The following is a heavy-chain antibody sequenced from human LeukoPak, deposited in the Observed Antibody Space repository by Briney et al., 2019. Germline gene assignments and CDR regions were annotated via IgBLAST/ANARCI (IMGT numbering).Heavy chain of an antibody. CDR2: FDPEDGAT. V-gene: IGHV1-24*01. CDR3: ATALYGSGSYRLTPGYYYYGMDV. D-gene: IGHD3-10*01. CDR1: GYTLTELS. Sequence: GASVKVSCKVSGYTLTELSMHSVRQGPGRGRERMGGFDPEDGATIYAQKFQGRVTMTEDTSTDTAYMELSSLRSEDTAVYYCATALYGSGSYRLTPGYYYYGMDVWGQGTTVTVSS. J-gene: IGHJ6*02.